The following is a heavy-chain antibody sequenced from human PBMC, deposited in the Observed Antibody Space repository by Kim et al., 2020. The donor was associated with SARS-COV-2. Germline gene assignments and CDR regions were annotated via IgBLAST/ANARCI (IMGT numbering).Heavy chain of an antibody. CDR2: ISYDGSNK. CDR1: GFSFSSYG. V-gene: IGHV3-30*18. CDR3: AKSPDYGDYVGWSNFDY. D-gene: IGHD4-17*01. J-gene: IGHJ4*01. Sequence: GGSLRLSCAASGFSFSSYGMHWVRQAPGKGLEWVAVISYDGSNKYYADSVKGRFTISRDNFKNTLDLQMNSLRAEDTAVYYCAKSPDYGDYVGWSNFDY.